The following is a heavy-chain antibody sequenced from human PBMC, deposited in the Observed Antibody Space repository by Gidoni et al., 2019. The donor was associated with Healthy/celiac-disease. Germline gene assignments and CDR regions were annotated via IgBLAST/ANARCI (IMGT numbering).Heavy chain of an antibody. Sequence: QVPLVASGGGVVQPGRSLRLSCAASGFTFSSYVMHWVRQAPGKGLEWVAVISDYGSNKDYAESVKGRFTISRDNSKNTRYLKMNSLRAEETAVYYCARMEGYESSGYYYGNDFDYWGQGTLVTVSS. CDR3: ARMEGYESSGYYYGNDFDY. CDR1: GFTFSSYV. CDR2: ISDYGSNK. D-gene: IGHD3-22*01. J-gene: IGHJ4*02. V-gene: IGHV3-30*04.